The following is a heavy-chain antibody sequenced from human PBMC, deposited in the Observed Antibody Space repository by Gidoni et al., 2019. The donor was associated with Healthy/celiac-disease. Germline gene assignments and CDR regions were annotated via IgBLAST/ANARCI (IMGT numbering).Heavy chain of an antibody. J-gene: IGHJ4*02. CDR2: ISAYNGNT. CDR3: ARDPHYYGSGSYLV. CDR1: GYTFTSYG. Sequence: QVQLVQSGAEGKKPGASVKAACNASGYTFTSYGISWLRQAPGQGLEWMGWISAYNGNTNYAQKLQGRVTMTTDTSKSAAYMELRSLRSDDPAVYYCARDPHYYGSGSYLVWGQGTLVTVSS. V-gene: IGHV1-18*01. D-gene: IGHD3-10*01.